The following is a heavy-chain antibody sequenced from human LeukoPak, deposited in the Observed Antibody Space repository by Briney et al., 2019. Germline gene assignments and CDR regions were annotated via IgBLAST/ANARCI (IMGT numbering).Heavy chain of an antibody. Sequence: GASVKVSCKASGGTFSSYAISWVRQAPGQGLEWMGGIIPIFGTANYAQKFQGRVTITADESTSTAYMELSSLRSEDTAVYYCARESIVGADPPWFDNWGQGTLVTVSS. CDR1: GGTFSSYA. CDR3: ARESIVGADPPWFDN. V-gene: IGHV1-69*13. J-gene: IGHJ4*02. CDR2: IIPIFGTA. D-gene: IGHD1-26*01.